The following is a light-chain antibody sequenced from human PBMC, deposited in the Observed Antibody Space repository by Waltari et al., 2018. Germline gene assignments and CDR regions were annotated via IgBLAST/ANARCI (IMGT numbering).Light chain of an antibody. V-gene: IGKV1-39*01. CDR3: QQSFSSPWT. CDR2: AAS. J-gene: IGKJ1*01. Sequence: DIQMTQSPSSLSASVGDTVTVTCRASQNIRTHLNWYQQKPATAPKLLIYAASTLHRGVPSRFSASASGTDFTLTVTNLQPDDFAVYFCQQSFSSPWTFGQGTRVAIK. CDR1: QNIRTH.